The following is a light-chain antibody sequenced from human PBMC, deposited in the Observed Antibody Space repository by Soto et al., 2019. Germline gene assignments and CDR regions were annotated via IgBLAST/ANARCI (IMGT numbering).Light chain of an antibody. Sequence: EIVLTQSPGTLSLSPGEGATLSCRASQSVTSTYLAWYQQKPGQAPRLLMYGASSRATGIPDRFSGSGSGTDFTLTISRLETEDFAVFYCQQYGTSEIIFGQGTRLEI. CDR1: QSVTSTY. CDR3: QQYGTSEII. J-gene: IGKJ5*01. CDR2: GAS. V-gene: IGKV3-20*01.